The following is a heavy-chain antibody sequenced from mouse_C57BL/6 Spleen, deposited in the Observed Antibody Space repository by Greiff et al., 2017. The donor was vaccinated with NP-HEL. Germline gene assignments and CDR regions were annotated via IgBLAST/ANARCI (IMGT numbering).Heavy chain of an antibody. CDR3: ARCLGGFAD. CDR2: ISDGGSYT. Sequence: EVMLVESGGGLVKPGGSLKLSCAASGFTFSSYAMSWVRQTPEKRLEWVATISDGGSYTYYPDNVKGRFTISRDNSKNHLYLRMLQLKASDTAMYYCARCLGGFADWGQGTLVTVSA. D-gene: IGHD4-1*01. J-gene: IGHJ3*01. CDR1: GFTFSSYA. V-gene: IGHV5-4*03.